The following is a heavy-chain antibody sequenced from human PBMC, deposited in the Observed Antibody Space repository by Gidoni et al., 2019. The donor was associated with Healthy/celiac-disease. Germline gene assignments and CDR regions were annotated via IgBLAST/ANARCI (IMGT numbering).Heavy chain of an antibody. D-gene: IGHD1-26*01. Sequence: EVQLVESGGGLVKPGGSLRLSCAASEFTFSNAWMSWVRQAPGKGLEWVGRIKSKTDGGTTDYAAPVKGRFTISRDDSKNTLYLQMNSLKTEDTAVYYCTTEESSGSYWVGAFDIWGQGTMVTVSS. CDR1: EFTFSNAW. CDR3: TTEESSGSYWVGAFDI. CDR2: IKSKTDGGTT. V-gene: IGHV3-15*01. J-gene: IGHJ3*02.